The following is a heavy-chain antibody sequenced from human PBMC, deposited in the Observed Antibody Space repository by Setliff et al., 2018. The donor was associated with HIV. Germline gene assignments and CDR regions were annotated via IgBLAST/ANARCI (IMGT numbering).Heavy chain of an antibody. V-gene: IGHV3-73*01. Sequence: QPGGSLRLSCAASGFTFSGSPIHWVRQASGKGLEWLGRIKTRADNYATAHAASVKGRFTISRDDSMNTAYLQMNSLKIEDTAVYYCTRPQYFYDIGGSDYWGQGTLVTVSS. CDR2: IKTRADNYAT. CDR3: TRPQYFYDIGGSDY. CDR1: GFTFSGSP. D-gene: IGHD3-22*01. J-gene: IGHJ4*02.